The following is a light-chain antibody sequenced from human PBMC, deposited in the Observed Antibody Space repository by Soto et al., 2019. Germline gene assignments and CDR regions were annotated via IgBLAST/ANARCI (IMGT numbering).Light chain of an antibody. CDR1: QGIGDT. J-gene: IGKJ5*01. V-gene: IGKV3-15*01. CDR3: QQYSNWPPT. Sequence: EVVMTRSPATLSVSPGEGVTLSCRASQGIGDTLAWYQHKPGQTPRLLIYDTSTRATGVPARFRGSGSGTDFTLTISSLEPEDFAVYYCQQYSNWPPTFGQGTRLEIK. CDR2: DTS.